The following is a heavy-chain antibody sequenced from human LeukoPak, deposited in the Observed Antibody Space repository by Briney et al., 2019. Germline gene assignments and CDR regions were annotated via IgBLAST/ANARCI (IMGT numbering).Heavy chain of an antibody. V-gene: IGHV4-34*01. J-gene: IGHJ4*02. CDR2: INHSGST. CDR1: GGSFSGYY. D-gene: IGHD1-26*01. CDR3: ARHRSQWELSTFDF. Sequence: SETLSLTCAVYGGSFSGYYWSWIRQPPGKGLEWIGEINHSGSTNYNPSLKSRVTISVDTSKNQFSLKLSSMTAADTAVYYCARHRSQWELSTFDFWGQGTLVTVSS.